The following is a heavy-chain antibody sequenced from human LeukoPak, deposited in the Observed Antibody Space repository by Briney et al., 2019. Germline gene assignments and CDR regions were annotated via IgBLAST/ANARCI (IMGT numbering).Heavy chain of an antibody. D-gene: IGHD1-20*01. Sequence: GGSLRLSCAASGFTVSSNYMTWVRQAPGKGLEWVSVIYSGGGTYYADSVKGRFTISRDNSKNTLYLQMNSLRAEDTAVYYCASGITGTNNWFDPWGQGTLVTVSS. CDR2: IYSGGGT. CDR1: GFTVSSNY. CDR3: ASGITGTNNWFDP. J-gene: IGHJ5*02. V-gene: IGHV3-66*02.